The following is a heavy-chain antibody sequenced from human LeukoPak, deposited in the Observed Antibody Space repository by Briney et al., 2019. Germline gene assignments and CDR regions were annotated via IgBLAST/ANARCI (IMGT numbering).Heavy chain of an antibody. V-gene: IGHV3-30-3*01. Sequence: GGSLRLSCAASGFTFSSYAMHWVRQAPGKGLEWVAVISYDGSNKYYADSVKGRFTISRDNSKNTLYLQMNSLRAEDTAVYYCARDLGYSSSWYFSVFDYWGQGTLVTVSS. CDR1: GFTFSSYA. CDR2: ISYDGSNK. J-gene: IGHJ4*02. D-gene: IGHD6-13*01. CDR3: ARDLGYSSSWYFSVFDY.